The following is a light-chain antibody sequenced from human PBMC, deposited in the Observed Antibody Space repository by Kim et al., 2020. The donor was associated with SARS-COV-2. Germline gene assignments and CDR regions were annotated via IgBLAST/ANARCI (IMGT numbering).Light chain of an antibody. J-gene: IGLJ1*01. CDR1: TGEGISNFY. Sequence: PGGTVTLTCASSTGEGISNFYPNWYQQTPGQPPRGLIYGTSNRHSWTPARFSGSLLGGKAALTLSGVQHEDEAEYYCMIYYGGVYVFGTGTKVTVL. V-gene: IGLV7-43*01. CDR2: GTS. CDR3: MIYYGGVYV.